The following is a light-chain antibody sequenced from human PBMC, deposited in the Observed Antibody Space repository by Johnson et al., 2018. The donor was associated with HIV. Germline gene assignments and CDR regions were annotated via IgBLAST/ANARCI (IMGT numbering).Light chain of an antibody. CDR1: SSNIGNNY. J-gene: IGLJ1*01. CDR2: ENN. V-gene: IGLV1-51*02. Sequence: QSVLTQSPSVSAAPGQKVTISCSGSSSNIGNNYVSWYQQLPGTAPKLLIYENNKRPSGILDRFSGSKSGTSATLGITGLQTGDEADYYCGTWDSSLSSYVFGTGTKVTVL. CDR3: GTWDSSLSSYV.